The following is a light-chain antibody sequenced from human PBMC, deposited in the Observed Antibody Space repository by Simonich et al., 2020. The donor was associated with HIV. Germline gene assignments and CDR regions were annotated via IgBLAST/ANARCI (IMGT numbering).Light chain of an antibody. J-gene: IGKJ1*01. CDR3: QQYDNLPWT. CDR1: QDISNY. Sequence: DIQLTQSPSSLSASVGDRVTITCQASQDISNYLNWYQQKQGKAPKLLIYAASNLEAGVPSRLSGSGSGTDFTFTISSLQPEDIATYYCQQYDNLPWTFGQGTKVEIK. CDR2: AAS. V-gene: IGKV1-33*01.